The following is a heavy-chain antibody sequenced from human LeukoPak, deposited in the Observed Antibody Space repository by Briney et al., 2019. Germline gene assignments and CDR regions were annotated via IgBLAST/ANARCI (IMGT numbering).Heavy chain of an antibody. CDR2: IIPIFGTA. CDR1: GGTFSSYA. J-gene: IGHJ5*02. D-gene: IGHD2-15*01. CDR3: ARGNHGARYCSGGSCYRWFDP. Sequence: SVKVSCKASGGTFSSYAISWVRQAPGQGLEWMGGIIPIFGTANYAQKFQGRVTITADESTSTAYMELSSLRSEDTAVYYCARGNHGARYCSGGSCYRWFDPWGQGTLVTVSS. V-gene: IGHV1-69*13.